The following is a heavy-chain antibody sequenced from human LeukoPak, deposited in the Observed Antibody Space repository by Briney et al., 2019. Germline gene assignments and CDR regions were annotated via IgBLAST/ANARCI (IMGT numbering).Heavy chain of an antibody. V-gene: IGHV3-21*01. Sequence: PGGSLRPSCAASGFTFSSYTMNWVRQAPGKGLEWVSSISSGSSYIYYADSVKGRFTISRDNAKDSLYLQMNSLRAEDTAVYYCARDSGDTGYYWYFDLWGRGTLVTVSS. CDR2: ISSGSSYI. D-gene: IGHD2-21*01. CDR3: ARDSGDTGYYWYFDL. J-gene: IGHJ2*01. CDR1: GFTFSSYT.